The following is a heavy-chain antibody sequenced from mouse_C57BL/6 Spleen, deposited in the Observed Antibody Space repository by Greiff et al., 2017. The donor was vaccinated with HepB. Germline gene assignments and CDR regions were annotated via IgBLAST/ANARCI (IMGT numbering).Heavy chain of an antibody. V-gene: IGHV1-81*01. CDR3: ARGRGDDDDGGTYAMDY. Sequence: VQLQQSGAELARPGASVKLSCKASGYTFTSYGISWVKQRTGQGLEWIGEIYPRSGNTYYNEKFKGKATLTADKSSSTAYMELRSLTSEDSAVYFCARGRGDDDDGGTYAMDYWGQGTSVTVSS. CDR1: GYTFTSYG. CDR2: IYPRSGNT. D-gene: IGHD2-4*01. J-gene: IGHJ4*01.